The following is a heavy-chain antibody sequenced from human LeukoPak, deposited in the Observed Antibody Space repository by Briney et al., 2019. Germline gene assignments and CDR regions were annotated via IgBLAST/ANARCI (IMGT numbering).Heavy chain of an antibody. J-gene: IGHJ6*02. CDR2: IYYSGST. V-gene: IGHV4-61*01. CDR3: AREVYSGHDLYYYYGMDV. Sequence: PSETLSLTCTVSGGSVSSGSYYWSWIRQPPGKGLEWIGYIYYSGSTNYNPSLKSRVTISVDTSKNQFSLKLSSVTAADTAVYYCAREVYSGHDLYYYYGMDVWGQGTTVTVSS. D-gene: IGHD5-12*01. CDR1: GGSVSSGSYY.